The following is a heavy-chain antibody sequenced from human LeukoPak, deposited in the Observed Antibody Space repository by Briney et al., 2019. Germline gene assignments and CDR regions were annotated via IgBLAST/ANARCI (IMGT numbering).Heavy chain of an antibody. D-gene: IGHD3-22*01. Sequence: PGGSLRLSCAASGFTFSTYAMSWVRQAPGKGLDWVSAFSTTGVGKYYADSVKGRFTISRDNSKNTLYLQMNSLRAEDTAVYYCANGGFDYYDSSGYSYFHYWGQGTLVTVSS. CDR2: FSTTGVGK. CDR3: ANGGFDYYDSSGYSYFHY. CDR1: GFTFSTYA. V-gene: IGHV3-23*01. J-gene: IGHJ4*02.